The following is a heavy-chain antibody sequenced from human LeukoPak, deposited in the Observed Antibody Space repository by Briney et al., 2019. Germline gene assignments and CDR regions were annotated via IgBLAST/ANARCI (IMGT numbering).Heavy chain of an antibody. D-gene: IGHD2-2*01. J-gene: IGHJ4*02. CDR1: GGSISSSSYY. V-gene: IGHV4-39*07. CDR2: IYYSGST. CDR3: ARGRLGYCSSTSCYRGLSFDY. Sequence: SSETLSLTCTVSGGSISSSSYYWGWIRQPPGKGLEWIGSIYYSGSTYYNPSLKSRVTISVDTSKNQFSLKLSSVTAADTAVYYCARGRLGYCSSTSCYRGLSFDYWGQGTLVTVSS.